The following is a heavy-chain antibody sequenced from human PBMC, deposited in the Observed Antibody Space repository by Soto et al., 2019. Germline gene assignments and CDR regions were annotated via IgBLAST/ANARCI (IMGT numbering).Heavy chain of an antibody. D-gene: IGHD2-8*01. CDR2: IWYDGSNK. V-gene: IGHV3-33*01. Sequence: QVQLVESGGGVVQPGRSLRLSCAASGFNFSSYGMHWVRQAPGKGLEWVAVIWYDGSNKYYADSVKGRFTISRDNSKNTLYLQMNSLRAEDTAVYYCLRDGEQVLMVYATAGVFDYLGQGTLVTVSS. CDR1: GFNFSSYG. CDR3: LRDGEQVLMVYATAGVFDY. J-gene: IGHJ4*02.